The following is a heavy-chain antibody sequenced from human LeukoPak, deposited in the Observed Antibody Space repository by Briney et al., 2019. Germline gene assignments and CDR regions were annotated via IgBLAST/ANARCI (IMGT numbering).Heavy chain of an antibody. CDR3: AKDEGDSGYSGYDSRPSFDY. CDR2: IKQDGSEK. Sequence: GGSLRLSCAASGFTFSSYWMTWVRQAPGKGLEWVAKIKQDGSEKYYVDSVKGRFTISRDNSKNTLYLQMNSPRAEDTAVYYCAKDEGDSGYSGYDSRPSFDYWGQGTLVTVSS. J-gene: IGHJ4*02. D-gene: IGHD5-12*01. CDR1: GFTFSSYW. V-gene: IGHV3-7*05.